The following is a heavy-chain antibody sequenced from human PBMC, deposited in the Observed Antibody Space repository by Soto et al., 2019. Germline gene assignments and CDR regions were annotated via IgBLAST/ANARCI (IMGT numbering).Heavy chain of an antibody. V-gene: IGHV4-30-2*01. CDR1: GGSISGGGFS. CDR3: AREGYSSSWYDY. Sequence: SETLSLTCAVSGGSISGGGFSWSWIRQPPGKGLEWIGYILHTGGTQYNPSLKSRVSMSVDKSKNQFSLKLSSVTAADTAVYYCAREGYSSSWYDYWGQGTLVTVSS. J-gene: IGHJ4*02. D-gene: IGHD6-13*01. CDR2: ILHTGGT.